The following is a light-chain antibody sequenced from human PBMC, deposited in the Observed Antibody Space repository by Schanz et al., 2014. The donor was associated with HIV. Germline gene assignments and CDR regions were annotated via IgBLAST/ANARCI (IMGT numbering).Light chain of an antibody. Sequence: QSVLTQPRSVSGSPGQSVTISCTGTSSDVGGYNYVSWYQQHPGTAPKLMIYDVSKRPSGVPDRFSGSKSGNTASLTISGLQAEDEADYYCSSYTSSSTLEFGGGTKLTVL. CDR2: DVS. CDR3: SSYTSSSTLE. V-gene: IGLV2-11*01. J-gene: IGLJ2*01. CDR1: SSDVGGYNY.